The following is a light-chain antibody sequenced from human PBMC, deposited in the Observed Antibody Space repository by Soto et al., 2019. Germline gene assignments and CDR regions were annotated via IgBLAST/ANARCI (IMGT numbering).Light chain of an antibody. J-gene: IGKJ3*01. V-gene: IGKV3-20*01. CDR1: QSVSSNY. CDR3: QQYGRT. Sequence: EIVLTQSPGTLSLSPGERATLSCRASQSVSSNYLAWYQQTPGQAHRLLIYGASNRAAGIPDRFSGSGSGTDFTLPISRLEPEDFAVYYCQQYGRTFGPGTKVDIK. CDR2: GAS.